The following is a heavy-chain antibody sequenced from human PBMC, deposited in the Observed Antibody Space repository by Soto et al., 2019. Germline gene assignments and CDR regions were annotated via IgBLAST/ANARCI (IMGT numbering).Heavy chain of an antibody. V-gene: IGHV3-11*04. CDR1: GFTFSDYY. J-gene: IGHJ4*02. CDR2: ISSSGSTI. Sequence: PGGSLRLSCAASGFTFSDYYMSWIRQAPGKGLEWVSHISSSGSTIYYADSVKGRFTISRDNAKNSLYLQMNSLRAEDTAVYYCARDYYDSSGYYYEAADYWGQGTLVTVSS. CDR3: ARDYYDSSGYYYEAADY. D-gene: IGHD3-22*01.